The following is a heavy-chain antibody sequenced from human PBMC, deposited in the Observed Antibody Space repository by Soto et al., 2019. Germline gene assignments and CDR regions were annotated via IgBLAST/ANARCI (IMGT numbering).Heavy chain of an antibody. CDR3: ARDIGFDYVN. D-gene: IGHD3-16*01. CDR1: GFNVMSYW. V-gene: IGHV3-7*01. J-gene: IGHJ4*02. Sequence: GGSLRLSCAVSGFNVMSYWMSWVRQAPGKGLEWVASIKEDGSEIYYLHSVRGRFSIPRDSAGNALHLTMNYLSAEDTGLYFCARDIGFDYVNWGQGTLVTVSS. CDR2: IKEDGSEI.